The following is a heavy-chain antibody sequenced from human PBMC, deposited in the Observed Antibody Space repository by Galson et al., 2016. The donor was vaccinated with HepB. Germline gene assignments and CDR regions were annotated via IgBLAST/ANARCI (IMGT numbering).Heavy chain of an antibody. J-gene: IGHJ4*02. CDR1: GFTFSSYK. CDR2: ISSSGGMI. V-gene: IGHV3-48*03. D-gene: IGHD5-18*01. CDR3: VRDSGGYRDGPQYYLDY. Sequence: SLRLSCAASGFTFSSYKMHWVRQAPGKGLEWVSYISSSGGMIFYADSVRGRFTISRDHAENSLSLQMDSLRPEDTGVYFCVRDSGGYRDGPQYYLDYWGQGVLVTVSS.